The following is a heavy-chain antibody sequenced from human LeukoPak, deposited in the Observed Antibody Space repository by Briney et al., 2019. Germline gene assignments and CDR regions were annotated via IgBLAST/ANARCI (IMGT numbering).Heavy chain of an antibody. CDR3: AKDRVVVVVAATLYFQH. Sequence: GGSLRLSCAASGFTFSSHAMSWVRQAPGEGLEWVSVISGSGVGTYYADSVRGRFIISRDNSKNTLYLQMNSLRAEDTAVYYCAKDRVVVVVAATLYFQHWGQGTLVTVSS. J-gene: IGHJ1*01. V-gene: IGHV3-23*01. CDR1: GFTFSSHA. CDR2: ISGSGVGT. D-gene: IGHD2-15*01.